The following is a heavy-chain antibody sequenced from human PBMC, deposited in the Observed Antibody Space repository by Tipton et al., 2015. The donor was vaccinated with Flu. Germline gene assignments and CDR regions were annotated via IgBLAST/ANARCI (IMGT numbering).Heavy chain of an antibody. Sequence: SLRLSCAASGFIFSTYGMHWVRQAPGKGLEWVAVIWYDGTNEYYADSVKGRFTILRGNSKNTVYLQMNNPRAEDTAVYYCVRDKNGFYVFDLWAQGTLVTVSS. CDR2: IWYDGTNE. D-gene: IGHD2/OR15-2a*01. CDR3: VRDKNGFYVFDL. V-gene: IGHV3-33*01. CDR1: GFIFSTYG. J-gene: IGHJ5*02.